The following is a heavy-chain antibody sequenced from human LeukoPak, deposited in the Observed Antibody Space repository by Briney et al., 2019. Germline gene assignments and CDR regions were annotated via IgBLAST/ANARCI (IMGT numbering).Heavy chain of an antibody. Sequence: GGSLRLSCAASGFTVSSNYMSWVRQAPGKGLEWVSVIYSGGSTYYADSVKGRFTNSRDNSKNTLYLQMNSLRAEDTAVYYCARGPEGYYYYGMDVWGQGTTVTVSS. CDR3: ARGPEGYYYYGMDV. J-gene: IGHJ6*02. D-gene: IGHD1-14*01. V-gene: IGHV3-66*02. CDR1: GFTVSSNY. CDR2: IYSGGST.